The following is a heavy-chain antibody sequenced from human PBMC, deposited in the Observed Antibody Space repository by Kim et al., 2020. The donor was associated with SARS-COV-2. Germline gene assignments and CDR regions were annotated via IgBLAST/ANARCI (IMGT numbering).Heavy chain of an antibody. D-gene: IGHD3-9*01. V-gene: IGHV3-23*01. Sequence: VKGRFTISRDNSKNTLYLQMNSLRAEDTAVYYCAKGIDGYFDWLNYYFDYWGQGTLVPVSS. CDR3: AKGIDGYFDWLNYYFDY. J-gene: IGHJ4*02.